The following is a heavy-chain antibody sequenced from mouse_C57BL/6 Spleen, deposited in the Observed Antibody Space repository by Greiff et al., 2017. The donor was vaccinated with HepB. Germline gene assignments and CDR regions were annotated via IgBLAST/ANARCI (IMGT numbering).Heavy chain of an antibody. V-gene: IGHV1-18*01. CDR3: ASSGAY. J-gene: IGHJ3*01. D-gene: IGHD3-1*01. CDR2: INPNNGGT. CDR1: GYTFTDYN. Sequence: VQLKQSGPELVKPGASVKITCKASGYTFTDYNMDWVKQSHGKSLEWIGDINPNNGGTIYNQKFKGKATLTVDKSSSTAYMELRRLTSEDTAVYYCASSGAYWGQGTLVTVSA.